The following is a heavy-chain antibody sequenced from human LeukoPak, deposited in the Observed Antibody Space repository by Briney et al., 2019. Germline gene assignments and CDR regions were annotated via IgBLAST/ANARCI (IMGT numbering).Heavy chain of an antibody. CDR3: ASQLRYSSGWYWFDP. J-gene: IGHJ5*02. CDR1: GGSISSSSYY. V-gene: IGHV4-61*05. D-gene: IGHD6-19*01. CDR2: IYYSGST. Sequence: SETLSLTCTVSGGSISSSSYYWGWIRQPPGKGLEWIGYIYYSGSTNYNPSLKSRVTISVDTSKNQFSLKLSSVTAADTAVYYCASQLRYSSGWYWFDPWGQGTLVTVSS.